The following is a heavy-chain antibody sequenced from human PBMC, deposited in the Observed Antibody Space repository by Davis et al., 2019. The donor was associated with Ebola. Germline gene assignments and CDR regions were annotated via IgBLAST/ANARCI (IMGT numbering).Heavy chain of an antibody. Sequence: HSQTLSLTRSISVLRVSRYIGAWNWIRQSPSRGLEWLGRTYYSSKWHNDYAVSVKSRISINTDTSKNQFSLQLNSVTPEDTAVYYCARGWLRTGFESWGQGTPVTVSS. CDR3: ARGWLRTGFES. J-gene: IGHJ4*02. D-gene: IGHD5-24*01. V-gene: IGHV6-1*01. CDR1: VLRVSRYIGA. CDR2: TYYSSKWHN.